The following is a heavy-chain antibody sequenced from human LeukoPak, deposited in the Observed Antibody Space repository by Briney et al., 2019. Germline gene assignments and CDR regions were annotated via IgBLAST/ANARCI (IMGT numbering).Heavy chain of an antibody. D-gene: IGHD2-21*01. CDR2: ISGSGGST. V-gene: IGHV3-23*01. CDR1: GFTFSSYA. CDR3: AVGTTLPASYCGGDCYPNDY. J-gene: IGHJ4*02. Sequence: PGGSLRLSCAASGFTFSSYAMSWVRQAPGKGLEWVSAISGSGGSTYYADSVKGRFTISRDNSKNTLYLQMNSLRAEDTAVYYCAVGTTLPASYCGGDCYPNDYWGQGTLVTVSS.